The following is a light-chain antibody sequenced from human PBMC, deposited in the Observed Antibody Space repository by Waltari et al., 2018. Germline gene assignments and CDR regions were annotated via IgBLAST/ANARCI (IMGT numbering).Light chain of an antibody. J-gene: IGLJ3*02. CDR3: QVWDNRRDHRWV. Sequence: SYVLTQPPSVSVAPGQTATITCGGDNIGTYSVHWYHQKPGQAPVLVVYDDRDRPSGIPEGFSGSNSGNTATLTISRVEAADEADYYCQVWDNRRDHRWVFGGGTKLTVL. CDR1: NIGTYS. V-gene: IGLV3-21*02. CDR2: DDR.